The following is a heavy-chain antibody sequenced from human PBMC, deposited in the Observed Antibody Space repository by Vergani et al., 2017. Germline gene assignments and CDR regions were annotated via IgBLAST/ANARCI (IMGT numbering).Heavy chain of an antibody. CDR3: ARAPDRRYYYYGMDV. J-gene: IGHJ6*02. CDR1: GFTFSSYS. V-gene: IGHV3-21*01. CDR2: ISSSSSYI. Sequence: EVQLLESGGGLVKPGGSLRLSCAASGFTFSSYSMNWVRQAPGKGLEWVSSISSSSSYIYYADSVKGRFTISRDNAKNALYLQMNSLRAEDTAVYYCARAPDRRYYYYGMDVWGQGTTVTVSS.